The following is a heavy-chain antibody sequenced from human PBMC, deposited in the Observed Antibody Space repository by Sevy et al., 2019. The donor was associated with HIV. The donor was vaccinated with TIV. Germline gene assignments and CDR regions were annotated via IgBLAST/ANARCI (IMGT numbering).Heavy chain of an antibody. CDR2: INPNNGNT. D-gene: IGHD3-3*01. Sequence: ASVKVSCKAAGYSFTNFDMNWVRQATGQGLEWMGWINPNNGNTHYAQKFQGRVTMTRSSSANTAYMELSSLTSEDTAIYYCARARLDYEFWSGSYFSRAPWGYKYYAMDVWGQGTTVTVSS. CDR1: GYSFTNFD. J-gene: IGHJ6*02. CDR3: ARARLDYEFWSGSYFSRAPWGYKYYAMDV. V-gene: IGHV1-8*01.